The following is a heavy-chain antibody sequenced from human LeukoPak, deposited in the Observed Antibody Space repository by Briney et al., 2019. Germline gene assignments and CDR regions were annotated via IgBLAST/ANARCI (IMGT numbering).Heavy chain of an antibody. D-gene: IGHD3-22*01. CDR1: GITLSNYG. CDR3: AKRGVVIRVILVGFHKEAYYFDS. J-gene: IGHJ4*02. Sequence: GGSLRLSCAVSGITLSNYGMSWVRQAPGKGLEWVAGISGSGGGANYADSVKGRFTISRDNSKNTLYLQMNRLRAEDTAVYFCAKRGVVIRVILVGFHKEAYYFDSWGQGAQVTVSS. V-gene: IGHV3-23*01. CDR2: ISGSGGGA.